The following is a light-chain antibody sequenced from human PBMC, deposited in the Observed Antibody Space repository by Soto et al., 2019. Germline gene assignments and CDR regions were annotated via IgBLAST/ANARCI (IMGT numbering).Light chain of an antibody. CDR1: SSDVGGYNY. CDR3: NSYASSSTP. V-gene: IGLV2-14*03. Sequence: QSVLTQPASVSGSPGQSITISCTGTSSDVGGYNYVSWYQQHPGKAPKLIIYDVSNRPSGVSNRFSGSKSGNTASLTISGLQAEDEADYYCNSYASSSTPFGGGTKLTVL. J-gene: IGLJ2*01. CDR2: DVS.